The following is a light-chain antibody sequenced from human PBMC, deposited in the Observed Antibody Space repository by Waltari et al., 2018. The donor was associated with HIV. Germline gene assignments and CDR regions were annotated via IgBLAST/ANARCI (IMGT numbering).Light chain of an antibody. CDR2: GGS. V-gene: IGKV1-39*01. J-gene: IGKJ3*01. CDR3: LQSRSIPLT. CDR1: QSLSDF. Sequence: IQLTQSPFSLSASIGDNVSITCRASQSLSDFLHWYQQKPGKPPKLLIHGGSTLESGVPSRFSGSGSDTDYTLTISSLQPDDFATYYCLQSRSIPLTFGPGTKV.